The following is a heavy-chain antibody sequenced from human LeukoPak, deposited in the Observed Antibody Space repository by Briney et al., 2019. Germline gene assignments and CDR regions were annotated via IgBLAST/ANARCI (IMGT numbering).Heavy chain of an antibody. CDR1: GFTFSTSA. D-gene: IGHD3-10*02. CDR2: ISGSAAST. Sequence: GGSLRLSCAASGFTFSTSAMSWVRQPPGKGLEWVSAISGSAASTYYADSVKGRFTISRDNSKNTLYLQMNSLRAEDTAVYYCAELGITMIGGVWSKGTTVTIPS. V-gene: IGHV3-23*01. CDR3: AELGITMIGGV. J-gene: IGHJ6*04.